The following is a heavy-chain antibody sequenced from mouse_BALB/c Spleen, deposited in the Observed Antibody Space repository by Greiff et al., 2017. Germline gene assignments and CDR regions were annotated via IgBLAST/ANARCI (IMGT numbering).Heavy chain of an antibody. CDR1: GYTFTSYW. V-gene: IGHV1-7*01. Sequence: QVQLQQSGAELVKPGASVKMSCKASGYTFTSYWMHWVKQRPGQGLEWIGYINPCTGYTEYNQKFKDKATLTVDKSSSTAYMRLISLTSEDSAVYYCAMLRYGYAMDYWGEGTSVTVSS. CDR2: INPCTGYT. J-gene: IGHJ4*01. D-gene: IGHD2-14*01. CDR3: AMLRYGYAMDY.